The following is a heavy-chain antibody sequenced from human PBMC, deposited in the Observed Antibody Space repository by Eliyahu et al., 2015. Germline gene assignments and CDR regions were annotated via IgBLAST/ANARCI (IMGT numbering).Heavy chain of an antibody. CDR2: INPNTGDT. CDR3: ARDSGYNYGFFDF. J-gene: IGHJ4*02. Sequence: QVQLVQSGAEVKKPGASVKVSCKASGYTFTGYFLHWVRKAPGQGLEWMGRINPNTGDTSYAQKFQGGVTMTRDSSITTAYMELSRLRSDDTALYYCARDSGYNYGFFDFWGQGTLVTVSS. V-gene: IGHV1-2*06. CDR1: GYTFTGYF. D-gene: IGHD5-18*01.